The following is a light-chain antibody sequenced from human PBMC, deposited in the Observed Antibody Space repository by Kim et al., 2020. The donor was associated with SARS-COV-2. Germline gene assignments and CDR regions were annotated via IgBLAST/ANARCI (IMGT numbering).Light chain of an antibody. J-gene: IGKJ1*01. CDR2: GAS. Sequence: QGERATLTCRARKSVNSRYVAWYQQKPGRAPSLLIYGASTRATGVPDRFSGSGSGTDFILTITRLQPEDFAVYYCQQYGGSRWTFGQGTKVDIK. CDR1: KSVNSRY. CDR3: QQYGGSRWT. V-gene: IGKV3-20*01.